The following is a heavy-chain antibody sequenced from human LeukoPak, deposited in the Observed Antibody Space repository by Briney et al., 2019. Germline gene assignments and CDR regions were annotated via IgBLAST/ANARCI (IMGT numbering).Heavy chain of an antibody. Sequence: GGSLRLSCAASGFTFSSYGMHWVRQAPGKGLEWVAVIWYDGSNKYYADSVKGRFTISRDNSKNTLYLQMNSLRAEDTAVYYCARVIIVRPKSGYYGSDAFDIWGQGTMVTVSS. V-gene: IGHV3-33*01. CDR1: GFTFSSYG. CDR2: IWYDGSNK. D-gene: IGHD3-3*01. CDR3: ARVIIVRPKSGYYGSDAFDI. J-gene: IGHJ3*02.